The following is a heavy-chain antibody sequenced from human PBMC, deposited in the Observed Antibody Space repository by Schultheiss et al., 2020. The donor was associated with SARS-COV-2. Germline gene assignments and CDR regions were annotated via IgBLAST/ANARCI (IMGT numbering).Heavy chain of an antibody. J-gene: IGHJ5*02. CDR2: ISSSGSTI. CDR3: ARVVNIGWFDP. D-gene: IGHD1/OR15-1a*01. V-gene: IGHV3-48*03. Sequence: GGSLRLSCAASGFTFSSYDMHWVRQATGKGLEWVSYISSSGSTIYYADSVKGRFTISRDNAKNSLYLQMNSLRAEDTAVYYCARVVNIGWFDPWGQGTLVTVSS. CDR1: GFTFSSYD.